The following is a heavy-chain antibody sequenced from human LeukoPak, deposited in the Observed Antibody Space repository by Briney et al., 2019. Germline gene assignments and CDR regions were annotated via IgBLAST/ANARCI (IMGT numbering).Heavy chain of an antibody. Sequence: KPGGSLRLSCAASGFSFNTYSMSWVRQAPGKGLEWGGIISRTSKSIFYADSLKGRFTISRDNANNSLYLQRNGLRAEDTAAYYCARGATDITRWFDPWGQGTLVIVSS. D-gene: IGHD3-3*01. J-gene: IGHJ5*02. CDR2: ISRTSKSI. V-gene: IGHV3-21*01. CDR1: GFSFNTYS. CDR3: ARGATDITRWFDP.